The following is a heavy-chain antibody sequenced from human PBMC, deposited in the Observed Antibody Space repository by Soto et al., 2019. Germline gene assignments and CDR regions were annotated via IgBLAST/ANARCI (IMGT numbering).Heavy chain of an antibody. Sequence: GGSRRLSCSASGFSFSTYAMHWVRQAPGKELKYVSVISSDGGSTYYADSVKGRFTISRDNSKNTLYLQMSSLRAEDTAVYYCVKADSSGYRPYYYGLDVWGQGTTVTVSS. D-gene: IGHD3-22*01. CDR2: ISSDGGST. CDR3: VKADSSGYRPYYYGLDV. V-gene: IGHV3-64D*08. CDR1: GFSFSTYA. J-gene: IGHJ6*02.